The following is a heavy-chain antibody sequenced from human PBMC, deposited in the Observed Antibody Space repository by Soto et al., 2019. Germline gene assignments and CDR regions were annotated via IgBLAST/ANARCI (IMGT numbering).Heavy chain of an antibody. V-gene: IGHV3-11*01. D-gene: IGHD3-22*01. CDR1: GFTFSDYY. Sequence: GGSLRLSCAASGFTFSDYYMSWIRQAPGKGLEWISYISDSATSIYYADSVKGRFTVSRDNAKKSLYLHMNSLRAEDTAVYYCARDTAFIASGLFDPWGQGTLVTDSS. CDR2: ISDSATSI. J-gene: IGHJ5*02. CDR3: ARDTAFIASGLFDP.